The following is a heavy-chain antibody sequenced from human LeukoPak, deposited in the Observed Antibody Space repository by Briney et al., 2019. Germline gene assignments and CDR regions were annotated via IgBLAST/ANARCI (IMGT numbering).Heavy chain of an antibody. CDR2: ISAYNGNT. V-gene: IGHV1-18*01. CDR3: ARDLVGATTLSDY. CDR1: GYTFTSYG. Sequence: ASVTVSFKASGYTFTSYGISWVRQAPGQGLEWMGWISAYNGNTNYAQKLQGRVTMTTDTSTSTAYMELRGLRPDDTAVYYCARDLVGATTLSDYWGQGTLVTVSS. D-gene: IGHD1-26*01. J-gene: IGHJ4*02.